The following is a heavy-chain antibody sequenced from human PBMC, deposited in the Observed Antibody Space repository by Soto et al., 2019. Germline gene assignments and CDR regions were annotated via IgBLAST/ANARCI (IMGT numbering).Heavy chain of an antibody. J-gene: IGHJ6*02. CDR1: GGSISSSSYY. D-gene: IGHD2-21*01. CDR2: IYYSGST. CDR3: ARAVIGKNYYYYGMDV. Sequence: PSETLSLTCTVSGGSISSSSYYWGWIRQPPGKGLEWIGSIYYSGSTYYNPSLKSRVTISVDTSKNQFSLKLSSVTAADTAVYYCARAVIGKNYYYYGMDVWGQGTTVTVS. V-gene: IGHV4-39*01.